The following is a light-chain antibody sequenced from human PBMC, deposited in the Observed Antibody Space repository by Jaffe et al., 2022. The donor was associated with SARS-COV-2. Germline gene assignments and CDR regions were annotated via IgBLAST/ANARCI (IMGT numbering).Light chain of an antibody. Sequence: QTVVTQEPSFSVSPGGTVTLTCGLSSGSVSTTNYPSWYQQTPGQAPRTLIYSTNTRSSGVPGRFSGSILGNKAALTITGAQADDESDYYCVLYMGSGIWVFGGGTKVTVL. CDR1: SGSVSTTNY. CDR3: VLYMGSGIWV. J-gene: IGLJ3*02. V-gene: IGLV8-61*01. CDR2: STN.